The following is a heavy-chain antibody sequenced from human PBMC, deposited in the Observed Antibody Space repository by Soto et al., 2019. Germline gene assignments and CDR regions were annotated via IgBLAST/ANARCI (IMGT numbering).Heavy chain of an antibody. D-gene: IGHD1-26*01. J-gene: IGHJ4*02. V-gene: IGHV1-18*01. CDR2: ISTYNGNT. CDR3: ARGKVDYFDY. CDR1: VYTFTSYG. Sequence: ASVTVSCKASVYTFTSYGISWVRQAPGQGLEWMGWISTYNGNTNYPQSLQGRLTMTTDTSTTTAYMELSSLRSEDTAVYYCARGKVDYFDYWGQGTLVTVSS.